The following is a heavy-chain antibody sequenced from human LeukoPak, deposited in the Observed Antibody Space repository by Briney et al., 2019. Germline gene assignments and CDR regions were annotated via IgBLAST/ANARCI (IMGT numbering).Heavy chain of an antibody. CDR2: INHSGST. CDR3: ASDRIEVDAFDI. Sequence: SETLSLTCAVYGGSFSGYYWSWIRQPPGKGLEWIGEINHSGSTNYNPSLKSRVTVSVDTSKNQFSLKLSSVTAADTAVYYCASDRIEVDAFDIWGKGQWSPSLQ. J-gene: IGHJ3*02. CDR1: GGSFSGYY. D-gene: IGHD2-15*01. V-gene: IGHV4-34*01.